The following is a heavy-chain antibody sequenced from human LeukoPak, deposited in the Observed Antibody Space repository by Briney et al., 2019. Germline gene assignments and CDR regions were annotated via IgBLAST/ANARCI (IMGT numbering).Heavy chain of an antibody. CDR1: GYPLTSYY. D-gene: IGHD6-13*01. Sequence: ASVKVSCKASGYPLTSYYMHWVRRAPGQGLEWMGIINPSDRSISYAQKFQGRVTITRDTSASTAYMELSSLRSEDTAVYYCARYSSSWLSYYYYGMDVWGQGTTVTVSS. CDR3: ARYSSSWLSYYYYGMDV. J-gene: IGHJ6*02. V-gene: IGHV1-46*01. CDR2: INPSDRSI.